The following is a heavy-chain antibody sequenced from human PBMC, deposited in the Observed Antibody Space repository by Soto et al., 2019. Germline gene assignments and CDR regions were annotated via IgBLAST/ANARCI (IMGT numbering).Heavy chain of an antibody. CDR2: IHYSGST. CDR3: ARAGEEFTMVRGVIHMPLVTYYGMDV. V-gene: IGHV4-59*01. Sequence: SETLSLTCTVSGGFISNYYWSWIRQPPGKGLEWIGYIHYSGSTNYNPSLKSRVTISIDTSKNQFSLKLSSVTAADTAVYYCARAGEEFTMVRGVIHMPLVTYYGMDVWGQGTTVTVSS. J-gene: IGHJ6*02. CDR1: GGFISNYY. D-gene: IGHD3-10*01.